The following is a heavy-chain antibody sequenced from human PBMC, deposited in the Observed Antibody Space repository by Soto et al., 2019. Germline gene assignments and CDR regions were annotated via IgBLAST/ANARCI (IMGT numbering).Heavy chain of an antibody. Sequence: QVQLVQSGAEVKKPGASVKVSCKASGYTFTGYYMHWVRQAPGQGLEWMGWINPNSGGTNYAQKIQGWVTMTSDTSISTAYMELSRLRSDDTAVYYCARDLGSGWPYWYFDLWGRGTLVTVSS. J-gene: IGHJ2*01. D-gene: IGHD6-19*01. V-gene: IGHV1-2*04. CDR1: GYTFTGYY. CDR2: INPNSGGT. CDR3: ARDLGSGWPYWYFDL.